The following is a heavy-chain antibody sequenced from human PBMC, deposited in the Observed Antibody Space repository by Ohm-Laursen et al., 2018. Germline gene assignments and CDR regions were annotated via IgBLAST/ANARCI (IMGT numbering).Heavy chain of an antibody. CDR1: GFTFSSYH. Sequence: SLRLSCAASGFTFSSYHINWVRQAPGTGLEWVSFISSASTTIYYADSVKGRFTISRDNAKNTVYMQMDSLRAEDRAVYYCARDRKNGDSGYGVDVWGHGTTVTVSS. CDR3: ARDRKNGDSGYGVDV. V-gene: IGHV3-48*01. CDR2: ISSASTTI. J-gene: IGHJ6*02. D-gene: IGHD4-17*01.